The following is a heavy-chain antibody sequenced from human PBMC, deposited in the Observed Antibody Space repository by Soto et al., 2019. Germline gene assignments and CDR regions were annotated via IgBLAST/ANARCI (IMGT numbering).Heavy chain of an antibody. D-gene: IGHD1-26*01. CDR1: GGAITSSSYY. J-gene: IGHJ5*02. Sequence: QLHLRESGPGLVKPSETLSLTCTVSGGAITSSSYYWGWIRQPPVKGLEWIGSIYYNGSTYYNPFHKSRVTISVGTSKNQCALTLSSVTASYTAVYYCEAQEAGGSYVYTFDPWGQGTLVTVSS. V-gene: IGHV4-39*01. CDR2: IYYNGST. CDR3: EAQEAGGSYVYTFDP.